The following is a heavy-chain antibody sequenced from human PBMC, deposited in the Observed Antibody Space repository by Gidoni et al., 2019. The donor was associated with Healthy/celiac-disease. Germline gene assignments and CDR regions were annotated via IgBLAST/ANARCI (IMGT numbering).Heavy chain of an antibody. CDR3: ARDLGEQLDPYYFDY. Sequence: EVQLVESGGGLVQPGGSLRLSCAASGFTFSSYSMNWVRQAPGKGLEWVSYISSSSSTIYYADSGKGRFTISRDNAKNSLYLQMNSLRDEDTAVYYCARDLGEQLDPYYFDYWGQGTLVTVSS. CDR1: GFTFSSYS. D-gene: IGHD6-13*01. J-gene: IGHJ4*02. V-gene: IGHV3-48*02. CDR2: ISSSSSTI.